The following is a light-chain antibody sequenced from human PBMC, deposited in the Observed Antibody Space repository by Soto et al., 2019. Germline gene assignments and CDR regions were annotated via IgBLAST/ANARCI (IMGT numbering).Light chain of an antibody. V-gene: IGLV2-8*01. CDR3: SSYAGSNNLV. J-gene: IGLJ2*01. Sequence: QSVLTQPPSASGSPGQSVTISCTGTSNDVGRYDYVSWYQQHPGKAPKLMIYDVTKRPSGVPDRFSGSKSGNTASLTVSGLQAEDEADYYCSSYAGSNNLVFGGGTQLTVL. CDR2: DVT. CDR1: SNDVGRYDY.